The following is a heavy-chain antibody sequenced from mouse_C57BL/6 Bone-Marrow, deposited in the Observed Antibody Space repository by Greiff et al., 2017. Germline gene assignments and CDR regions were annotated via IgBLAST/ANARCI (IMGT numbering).Heavy chain of an antibody. Sequence: VQLQQSGAELARPGASVKLSCKASGYTFTSYGISWVKQRTGQGLEWIGEIYPRSGNTYYNEKFKGKATLTEDKSSLTAYMELRILTSEDSAVYFCARSGSYYSNYLAWFAYWGQGTLVTVSA. J-gene: IGHJ3*01. V-gene: IGHV1-81*01. CDR1: GYTFTSYG. CDR3: ARSGSYYSNYLAWFAY. D-gene: IGHD2-5*01. CDR2: IYPRSGNT.